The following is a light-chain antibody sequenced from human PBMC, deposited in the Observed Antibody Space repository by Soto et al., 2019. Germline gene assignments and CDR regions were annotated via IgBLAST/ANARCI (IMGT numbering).Light chain of an antibody. CDR3: AAWDDSLNGYV. J-gene: IGLJ1*01. CDR1: SSNIGTNA. CDR2: NNN. Sequence: QSVLTQPPSASGIPGQGVTISCSGGSSNIGTNAVNWYQQLPGTAPKLLIYNNNQRPSGVPDRFSGSKSGTSASLAISGLQSEDEADYYCAAWDDSLNGYVFGTGTKVTVL. V-gene: IGLV1-44*01.